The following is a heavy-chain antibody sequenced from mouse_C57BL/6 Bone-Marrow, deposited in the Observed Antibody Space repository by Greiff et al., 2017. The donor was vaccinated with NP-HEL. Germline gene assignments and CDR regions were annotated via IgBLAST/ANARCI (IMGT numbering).Heavy chain of an antibody. Sequence: VQLQQSGAELVRPGASVKLSCTASGFNIKDDYMHWVKQRPEQGLEWIGWIDPENGDTEYASKFQGKATITADTSSNTAYLQLSSLTSEDTAVYYCTNPSNYWYFDVWGTGTTVTVSS. V-gene: IGHV14-4*01. CDR2: IDPENGDT. D-gene: IGHD2-5*01. J-gene: IGHJ1*03. CDR3: TNPSNYWYFDV. CDR1: GFNIKDDY.